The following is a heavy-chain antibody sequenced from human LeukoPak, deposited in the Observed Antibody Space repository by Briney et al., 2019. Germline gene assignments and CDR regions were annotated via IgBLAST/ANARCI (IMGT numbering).Heavy chain of an antibody. J-gene: IGHJ4*02. D-gene: IGHD3-22*01. CDR1: GDTFTSYY. Sequence: ASVKVSCKASGDTFTSYYMHWVRQAPGQGLEWMGIINPSGGSTSYAQKFQGRVTMTRDTSTSTVYMELSSLRSEDTAVYYCARALHYYDSSGSPLYYFDYWGQGTLVTVSS. CDR2: INPSGGST. CDR3: ARALHYYDSSGSPLYYFDY. V-gene: IGHV1-46*01.